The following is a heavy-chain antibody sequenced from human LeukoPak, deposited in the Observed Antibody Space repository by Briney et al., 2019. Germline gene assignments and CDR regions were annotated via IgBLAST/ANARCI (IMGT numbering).Heavy chain of an antibody. CDR1: GFTFSSFP. D-gene: IGHD3-22*01. Sequence: GGSLRLSGPASGFTFSSFPMSWVRQAPGKGLEWVSAISGSGGAPYYADSVRGRFTISRDNSKNTLYLQMNSLRAEDTAIYYCARTGDTSGYYYHYDYWGQGTLVTVSS. V-gene: IGHV3-23*01. CDR2: ISGSGGAP. J-gene: IGHJ4*02. CDR3: ARTGDTSGYYYHYDY.